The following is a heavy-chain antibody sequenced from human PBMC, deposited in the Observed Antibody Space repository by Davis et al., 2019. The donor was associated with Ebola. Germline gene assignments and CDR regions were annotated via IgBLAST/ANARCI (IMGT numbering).Heavy chain of an antibody. CDR1: GGSISSYY. D-gene: IGHD5-18*01. V-gene: IGHV4-34*01. CDR3: ARGGGYSYGYRDY. CDR2: INHSGST. J-gene: IGHJ4*02. Sequence: PSETLSLTCTVSGGSISSYYWSWIRQPPGKGLEWIGEINHSGSTNYNPSLKRRVTISVDTSKNQFSLKLSSVTAADTAVYYCARGGGYSYGYRDYWGQGTLVTVSS.